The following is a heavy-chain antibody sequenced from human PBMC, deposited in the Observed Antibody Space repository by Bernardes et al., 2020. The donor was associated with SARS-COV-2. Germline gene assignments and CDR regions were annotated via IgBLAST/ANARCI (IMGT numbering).Heavy chain of an antibody. CDR3: VRGHDFQEWYFGL. Sequence: GGSLRLSCAASGFTFSNAWMSWVRQAPGKGLEWVSVIHAGGATYYTDSVKGRFTISRDDSENTVYLQMNSLRAEDTAVYYCVRGHDFQEWYFGLWGRGTLLTVSS. CDR2: IHAGGAT. J-gene: IGHJ2*01. D-gene: IGHD2-21*02. V-gene: IGHV3-53*01. CDR1: GFTFSNAW.